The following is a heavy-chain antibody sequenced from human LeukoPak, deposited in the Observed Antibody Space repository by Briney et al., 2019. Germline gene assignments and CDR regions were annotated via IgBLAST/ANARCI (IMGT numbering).Heavy chain of an antibody. V-gene: IGHV4-59*11. D-gene: IGHD1-26*01. CDR2: VSYSGSA. CDR1: GGSISGQY. J-gene: IGHJ4*02. CDR3: ARGGASSRYFDY. Sequence: PSETLSLTRTVSGGSISGQYWSWIRQPPGKGLEWIGFVSYSGSANYNPSLNGRVTISLDTSKNQFSLRLNSVTAADTAVYYCARGGASSRYFDYWGQGTLVTVSS.